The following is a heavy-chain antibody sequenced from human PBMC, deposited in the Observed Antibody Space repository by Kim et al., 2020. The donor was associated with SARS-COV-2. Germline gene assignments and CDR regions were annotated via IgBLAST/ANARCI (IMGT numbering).Heavy chain of an antibody. V-gene: IGHV3-23*01. J-gene: IGHJ6*02. CDR1: GFTFSSYA. CDR3: AKEAVLLLWFGELLSHYYYGMDV. Sequence: GGSLRLSCAASGFTFSSYAMSWVRQAPGKWLEWVSAISGSGGSTYYADSVKGRFTISRDNSKNTLYLQMNSLRAEDTAVYYCAKEAVLLLWFGELLSHYYYGMDVWGQGTTVTVSS. D-gene: IGHD3-10*01. CDR2: ISGSGGST.